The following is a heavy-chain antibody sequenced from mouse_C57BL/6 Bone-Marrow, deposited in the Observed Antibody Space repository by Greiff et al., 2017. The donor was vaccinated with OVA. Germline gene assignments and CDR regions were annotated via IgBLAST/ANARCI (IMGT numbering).Heavy chain of an antibody. CDR1: GYTFTSYW. CDR3: ARRSTWLRRRGYAMDY. CDR2: IDPSDSYT. J-gene: IGHJ4*01. D-gene: IGHD2-2*01. Sequence: QVQLQQPGAELVKPGASVKLSCKASGYTFTSYWMQWVKQRPGQGLEWIGEIDPSDSYTNYNQKFKGKATLTVDTSSSTAYMQLSSLTSEDSAVYDRARRSTWLRRRGYAMDYWGQGTSVTVTS. V-gene: IGHV1-50*01.